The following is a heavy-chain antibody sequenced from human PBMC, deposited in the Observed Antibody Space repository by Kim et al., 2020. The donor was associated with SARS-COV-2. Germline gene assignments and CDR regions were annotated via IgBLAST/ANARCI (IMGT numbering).Heavy chain of an antibody. Sequence: SETLSLTCAVSGGSISSGGYSWSWIRQPPGKGLEWIGYIYHSGSTYYNPSLKSRVTISVDRSKNQFSLKLSSVTAADTAVYYCARGGLAGYSKPDAFDIWGQGTMVTVSS. J-gene: IGHJ3*02. CDR2: IYHSGST. CDR3: ARGGLAGYSKPDAFDI. V-gene: IGHV4-30-2*01. D-gene: IGHD6-13*01. CDR1: GGSISSGGYS.